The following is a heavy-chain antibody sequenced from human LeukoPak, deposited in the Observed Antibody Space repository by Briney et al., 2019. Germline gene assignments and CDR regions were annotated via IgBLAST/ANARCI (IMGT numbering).Heavy chain of an antibody. D-gene: IGHD3-9*01. Sequence: PGGSLRLSCAVSGFHFTTYWMTWVRHAPGKWLEWVANIKQVGSDKNYVDSVKGRFTISRDNAKKSLYMQMNSLRAEDTAVYYCAKPHVLRYFDWLSPFDYWGQGTLVTVSS. V-gene: IGHV3-7*03. J-gene: IGHJ4*02. CDR3: AKPHVLRYFDWLSPFDY. CDR1: GFHFTTYW. CDR2: IKQVGSDK.